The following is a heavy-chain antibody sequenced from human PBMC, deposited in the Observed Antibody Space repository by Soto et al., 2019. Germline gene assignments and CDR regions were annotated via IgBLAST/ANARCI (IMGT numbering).Heavy chain of an antibody. CDR1: GYTFTVYY. CDR2: INPNSGGT. V-gene: IGHV1-2*04. D-gene: IGHD4-17*01. CDR3: ATTETTADVVYFDV. J-gene: IGHJ3*01. Sequence: ASVKVSCKAAGYTFTVYYMHWVLQALGQGLEWMGWINPNSGGTNYAQKFQGWVTMTRDTSISTAYMELSRLRSDDTAVYYCATTETTADVVYFDVWGQGTMVTVS.